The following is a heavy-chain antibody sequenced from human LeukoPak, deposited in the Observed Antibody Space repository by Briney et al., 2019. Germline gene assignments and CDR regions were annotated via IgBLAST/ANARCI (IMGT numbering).Heavy chain of an antibody. V-gene: IGHV3-48*01. CDR1: GFTFSSYE. D-gene: IGHD6-19*01. Sequence: SGGSLRLSCAASGFTFSSYEMNWVRQAPGKGLEWVSYISSSSSTIYYADSVKGRFTISRDNAKNSLYLQMNSLRAEDTAVYYCARDEQWMQDYYYYMDVWGKGTTVTVSS. J-gene: IGHJ6*03. CDR2: ISSSSSTI. CDR3: ARDEQWMQDYYYYMDV.